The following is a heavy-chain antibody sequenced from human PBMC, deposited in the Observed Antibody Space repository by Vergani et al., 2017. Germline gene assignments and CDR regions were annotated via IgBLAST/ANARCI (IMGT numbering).Heavy chain of an antibody. V-gene: IGHV3-72*01. Sequence: EVQLVESGGGLVQPGGSLRLSCAASGFTLSDHVMDWVRQGPGKGLEWVGRSRNKARSYTTEYSASVKGRFTISRDDSRNSLYLQMNSLRAEDTAVYYCARDRGSSWYSNAFDIWGQGTMVTVSS. D-gene: IGHD6-13*01. CDR3: ARDRGSSWYSNAFDI. CDR2: SRNKARSYTT. CDR1: GFTLSDHV. J-gene: IGHJ3*02.